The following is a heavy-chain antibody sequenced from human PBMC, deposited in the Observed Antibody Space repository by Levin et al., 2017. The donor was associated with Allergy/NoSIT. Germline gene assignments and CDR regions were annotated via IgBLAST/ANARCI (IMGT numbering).Heavy chain of an antibody. CDR2: IDSSGST. V-gene: IGHV4-61*02. Sequence: SETLSLTCNVSGGSVSSGAYYWTWIRQPAGKGLEWIGRIDSSGSTNYNPSLESRVTISLDTSKNQFSLKLTSVSGADTAVYYCARVRLSRIFNWFDPWGQGTLIIVSS. J-gene: IGHJ5*02. CDR1: GGSVSSGAYY. CDR3: ARVRLSRIFNWFDP.